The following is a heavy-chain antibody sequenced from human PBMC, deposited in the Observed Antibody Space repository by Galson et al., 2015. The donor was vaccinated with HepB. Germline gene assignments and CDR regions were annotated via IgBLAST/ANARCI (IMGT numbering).Heavy chain of an antibody. V-gene: IGHV3-7*03. J-gene: IGHJ6*02. CDR2: INQDGSTK. Sequence: SLRLSCAASGFTFSSSWMSWVRQAPGKGLEWVANINQDGSTKSYADSVKGRFTISRDNAKNSVYLQMNSLRDEGTVVYYCARGLYGLDVWGQGTTVTVSS. CDR1: GFTFSSSW. CDR3: ARGLYGLDV.